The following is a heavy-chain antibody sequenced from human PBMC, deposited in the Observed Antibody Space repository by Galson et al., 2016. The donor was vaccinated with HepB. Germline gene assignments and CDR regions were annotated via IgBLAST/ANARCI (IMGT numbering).Heavy chain of an antibody. CDR2: IYWAGSK. Sequence: PALVKPTQTLTLTCTFSGFPLSTSGVGVGWVRQPPGTALECLTHIYWAGSKTYSPPMQGRVTVTKDTSKNQVLLTIANVDTVDTGTYYCALVQFGYCSGITCYALDFWGPGTQVTVSS. D-gene: IGHD2-8*02. CDR1: GFPLSTSGVG. J-gene: IGHJ4*02. V-gene: IGHV2-5*02. CDR3: ALVQFGYCSGITCYALDF.